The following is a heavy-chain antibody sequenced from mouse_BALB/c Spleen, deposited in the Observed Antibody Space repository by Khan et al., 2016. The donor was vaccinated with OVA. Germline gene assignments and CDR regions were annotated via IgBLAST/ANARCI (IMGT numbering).Heavy chain of an antibody. Sequence: EVQLEVSGGGLVQPGGFMKLSCVASGFTFSNYWMNWVRQTPEKGLEWVAEIRLKSDDYVSDYAVSGNGRFTTSRDDSKSSVHLKMNILIAEGTGIYCYWIVRWGQGTTLTVSS. J-gene: IGHJ2*01. V-gene: IGHV6-3*01. CDR3: WIVR. CDR2: IRLKSDDYVS. D-gene: IGHD2-12*01. CDR1: GFTFSNYW.